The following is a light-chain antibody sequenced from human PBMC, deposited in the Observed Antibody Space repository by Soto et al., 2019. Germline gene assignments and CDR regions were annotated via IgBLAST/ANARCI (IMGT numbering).Light chain of an antibody. CDR1: SSNIETNT. J-gene: IGLJ2*01. Sequence: QAVVTQPPSASGTPGQRVTISCSGSSSNIETNTVDWYQHLPGTAPKVLIFNNNQRPSGVPDRFSGSKSGTSASLAISGLQSEDEAHYYCAVWDDSLSGMIFGGGIKVTVL. V-gene: IGLV1-44*01. CDR3: AVWDDSLSGMI. CDR2: NNN.